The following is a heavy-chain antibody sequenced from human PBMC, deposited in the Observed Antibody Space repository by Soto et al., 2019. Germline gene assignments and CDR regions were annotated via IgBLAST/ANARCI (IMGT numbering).Heavy chain of an antibody. Sequence: QVQLRESGPGLVKPSQTLSLTCTVSGGSINSGGYYWNWIRQHPGKGLEWIGYMYYSGSTYYNPSLCSRSIISAATSENNFALKLSSVTAADTAVYFCARGYRQSGYSSSWVFDYWGQGTLVNVSS. D-gene: IGHD6-13*01. J-gene: IGHJ4*02. CDR3: ARGYRQSGYSSSWVFDY. V-gene: IGHV4-31*03. CDR2: MYYSGST. CDR1: GGSINSGGYY.